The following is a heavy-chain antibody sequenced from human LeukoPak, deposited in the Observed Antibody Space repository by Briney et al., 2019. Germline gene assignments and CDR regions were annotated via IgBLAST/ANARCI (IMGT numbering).Heavy chain of an antibody. Sequence: PGGSLRLSCAASGFTFDDYAMHWVRQAPGKGLEWVSSISWNSGTIGYADSVKGRFTISRDNANNSLYLQMNNLRIEDTALYYCAKDTGWELDNWFDPWGQGTLVTVSS. CDR2: ISWNSGTI. D-gene: IGHD1-26*01. CDR3: AKDTGWELDNWFDP. J-gene: IGHJ5*02. V-gene: IGHV3-9*01. CDR1: GFTFDDYA.